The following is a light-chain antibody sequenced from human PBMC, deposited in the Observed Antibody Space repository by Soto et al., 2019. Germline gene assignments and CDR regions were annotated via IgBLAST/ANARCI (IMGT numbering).Light chain of an antibody. Sequence: DIQMTQSPSILSASLGDRVTITCRASQSISSWLAWYQQKPGKAPNLLIHKASHLESGVPSRFRGSGSGTEFTLTISSLQPDDFATYYCQHYNSYSEAFGQGTKVDIK. CDR2: KAS. V-gene: IGKV1-5*03. J-gene: IGKJ1*01. CDR3: QHYNSYSEA. CDR1: QSISSW.